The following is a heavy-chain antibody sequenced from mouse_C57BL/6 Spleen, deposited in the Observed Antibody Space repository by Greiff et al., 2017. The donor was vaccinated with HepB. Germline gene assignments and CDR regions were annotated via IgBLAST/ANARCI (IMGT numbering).Heavy chain of an antibody. CDR2: INPSSGYT. Sequence: VQLKQSGAELARPGASVKMSCKASGYTFTSYTMHWVKQRPGQGLEWIGYINPSSGYTKYNQKFKDKATLTADKSSSTAYMQLSSLTSEDSAVYYCASTVVATNDYWGQGTTLTVSS. D-gene: IGHD1-1*01. V-gene: IGHV1-4*01. CDR3: ASTVVATNDY. J-gene: IGHJ2*01. CDR1: GYTFTSYT.